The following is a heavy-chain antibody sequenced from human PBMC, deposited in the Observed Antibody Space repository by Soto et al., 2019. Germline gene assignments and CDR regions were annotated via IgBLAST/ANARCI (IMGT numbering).Heavy chain of an antibody. Sequence: QVQLVESGGGVVQPGRSLRLSCAASGFTFNTYGMHWVRQSPGKGLEWVAVISYDGSNKHYADYVKGRLTISRDNSKNTLYLQMNSLRAEDTAVYYCAKGQHCSSTSCYFYYYGMDVWGQGTTVAVSS. V-gene: IGHV3-30*18. J-gene: IGHJ6*02. D-gene: IGHD2-2*01. CDR2: ISYDGSNK. CDR3: AKGQHCSSTSCYFYYYGMDV. CDR1: GFTFNTYG.